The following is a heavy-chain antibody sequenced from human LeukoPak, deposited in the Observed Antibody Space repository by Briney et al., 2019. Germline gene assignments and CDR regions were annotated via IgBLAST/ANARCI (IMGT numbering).Heavy chain of an antibody. V-gene: IGHV3-7*01. D-gene: IGHD3-10*01. CDR1: GFTFTTYS. CDR3: ARDSYYGSGSSNWYFDL. J-gene: IGHJ2*01. Sequence: GGSLRLSCSTSGFTFTTYSMSWVRQAPGKGLEWVANINQDESEKYYIDSVKGRFTISRDNAKNSLFLQMNSLRAEDTAVYYCARDSYYGSGSSNWYFDLWGRGTLVTVSS. CDR2: INQDESEK.